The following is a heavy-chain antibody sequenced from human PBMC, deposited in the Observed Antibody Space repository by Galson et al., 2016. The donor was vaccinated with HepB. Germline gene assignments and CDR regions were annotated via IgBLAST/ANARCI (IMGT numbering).Heavy chain of an antibody. Sequence: SLRLSCAASGFTFSGYNMDWVRQAPGEGLEWVSYISSGSSTIYYADSVKGRFTISRDNAKNSLYLQMNSLRDEDTAVYYCAREIPSRGKSDYWGQGTLVTVSS. CDR2: ISSGSSTI. V-gene: IGHV3-48*02. D-gene: IGHD3-10*01. J-gene: IGHJ4*02. CDR1: GFTFSGYN. CDR3: AREIPSRGKSDY.